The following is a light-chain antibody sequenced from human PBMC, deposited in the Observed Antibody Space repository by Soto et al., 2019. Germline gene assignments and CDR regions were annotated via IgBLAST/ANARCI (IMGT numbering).Light chain of an antibody. V-gene: IGKV1-33*01. Sequence: DIQMTHSPSSLSASVGDRVTITCQASQDIANYLNWYQQKAGRAPKFLIYDASNLETGVPSRFSGSGSGKDFTLTISSLQPEDIATCYCQQYANRPITFGGGIKVDI. J-gene: IGKJ4*01. CDR1: QDIANY. CDR3: QQYANRPIT. CDR2: DAS.